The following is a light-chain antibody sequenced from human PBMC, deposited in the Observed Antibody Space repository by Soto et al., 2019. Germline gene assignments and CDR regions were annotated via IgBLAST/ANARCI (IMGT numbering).Light chain of an antibody. CDR1: SSNIGAGYD. V-gene: IGLV1-40*01. J-gene: IGLJ2*01. Sequence: QSVLTQPPSVSGAPGQRVTISCTGSSSNIGAGYDVHWYQQLPGTAPKLLIYDTNNQPSAVPDRFSGSKSGTSASLAITGLQAEDEADYYCQSYDSSLSGVVFGGGTKLTVL. CDR3: QSYDSSLSGVV. CDR2: DTN.